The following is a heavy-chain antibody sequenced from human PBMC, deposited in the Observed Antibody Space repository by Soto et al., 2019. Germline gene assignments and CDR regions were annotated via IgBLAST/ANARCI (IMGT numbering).Heavy chain of an antibody. CDR2: INPNSGGT. V-gene: IGHV1-2*04. CDR1: GYTFTGYY. Sequence: QVQLVQSGAEVKKPGASVKVSCKASGYTFTGYYMHWVRQAPGQGLEWMGWINPNSGGTNYAQKFQGWVTRTSDTSISTAYMELSRLRSDDTAVYYCARGSSATVTATDYYYYGMDVWGQGTTVTVSS. CDR3: ARGSSATVTATDYYYYGMDV. J-gene: IGHJ6*02. D-gene: IGHD4-4*01.